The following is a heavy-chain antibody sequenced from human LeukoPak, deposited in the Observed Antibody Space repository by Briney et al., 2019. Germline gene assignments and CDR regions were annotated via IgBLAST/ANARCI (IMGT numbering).Heavy chain of an antibody. CDR1: GGSFSGYY. CDR3: ARGRPKGFGGPVVQYFQH. J-gene: IGHJ1*01. CDR2: INHSGST. Sequence: PSETLSLTCAVYGGSFSGYYWSWIRQPPGKGLEWIGEINHSGSTNYNPSLTSRVTISVDKSKNQFSLKLSSVTAADTAVYYCARGRPKGFGGPVVQYFQHWGQGTLVTVSS. D-gene: IGHD3-10*01. V-gene: IGHV4-34*01.